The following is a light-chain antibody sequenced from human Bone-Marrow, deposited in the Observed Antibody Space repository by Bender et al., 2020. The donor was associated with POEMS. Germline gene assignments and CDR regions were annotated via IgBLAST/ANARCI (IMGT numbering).Light chain of an antibody. J-gene: IGLJ3*02. CDR2: SDN. CDR3: AAWDAGLSGRV. V-gene: IGLV1-44*01. Sequence: QSVLTQPPSASGTPGQRVTISCSGSNSNIGTNAVNWYQQFPGTAPKLLIYSDNQRPSGVPYRFYAFKAGTSASLAISGLQSEDEADYYCAAWDAGLSGRVFGGGTKLTVL. CDR1: NSNIGTNA.